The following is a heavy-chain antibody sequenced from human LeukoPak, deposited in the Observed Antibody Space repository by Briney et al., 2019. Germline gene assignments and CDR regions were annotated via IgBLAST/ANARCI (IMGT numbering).Heavy chain of an antibody. CDR3: ARGPRIRLLEWLSFGQYNWFDP. V-gene: IGHV4-34*01. CDR2: INHSGST. J-gene: IGHJ5*02. Sequence: SETLSLTCAVYGGSFSGYYWSWIRQPPGKGLEWIGEINHSGSTNYNPSLKSRVTISVDTSKNQSSLKLSSVTAADTAVYYCARGPRIRLLEWLSFGQYNWFDPWGQGTLVTVSS. CDR1: GGSFSGYY. D-gene: IGHD3-3*01.